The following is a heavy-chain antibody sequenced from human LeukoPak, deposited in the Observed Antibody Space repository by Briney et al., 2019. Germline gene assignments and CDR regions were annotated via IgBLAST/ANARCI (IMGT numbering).Heavy chain of an antibody. D-gene: IGHD3-3*01. V-gene: IGHV4-59*08. CDR2: IYYSGST. CDR1: GGFISSYY. Sequence: SETLSLTCTVSGGFISSYYWSWIRQPPGKGLGWIGYIYYSGSTNYNPSLKSRVTISVDTSKNQFSLKLSSVTAADTAVYYCASLTIYRGRDYWGQGTLVTVSS. J-gene: IGHJ4*02. CDR3: ASLTIYRGRDY.